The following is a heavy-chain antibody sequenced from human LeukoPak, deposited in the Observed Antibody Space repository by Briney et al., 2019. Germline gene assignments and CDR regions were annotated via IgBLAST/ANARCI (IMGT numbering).Heavy chain of an antibody. CDR3: GKDPDYYGSGSYSKGFDY. CDR2: ISGSGGST. Sequence: GGSLRLSCAASGFTFSLYSMSWVRQAPGKGLEWVSDISGSGGSTHYADSVKGRFTISRDNSKNTLYLQMNSLRAEDTAVYYCGKDPDYYGSGSYSKGFDYWGQGTLVTVSS. CDR1: GFTFSLYS. J-gene: IGHJ4*02. D-gene: IGHD3-10*01. V-gene: IGHV3-23*01.